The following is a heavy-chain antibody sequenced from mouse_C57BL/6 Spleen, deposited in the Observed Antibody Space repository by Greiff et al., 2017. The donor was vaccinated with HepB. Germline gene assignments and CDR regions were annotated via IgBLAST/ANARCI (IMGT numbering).Heavy chain of an antibody. J-gene: IGHJ2*01. D-gene: IGHD2-2*01. V-gene: IGHV14-4*01. CDR1: GFNITDDY. Sequence: EVQLLQSGAELVRPGASVKLSCTASGFNITDDYMHWVKQRPEQGLEWIGWIDPENGDTESDSKFQSKATITADTSSNTAYLQLSSLTSEDTAVYYCTAEWSRSTMVAIDYWGQGTTLTVSS. CDR3: TAEWSRSTMVAIDY. CDR2: IDPENGDT.